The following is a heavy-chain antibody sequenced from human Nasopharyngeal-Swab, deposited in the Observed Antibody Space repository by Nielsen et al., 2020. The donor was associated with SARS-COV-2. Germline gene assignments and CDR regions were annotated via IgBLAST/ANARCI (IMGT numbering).Heavy chain of an antibody. D-gene: IGHD3-10*01. J-gene: IGHJ6*02. V-gene: IGHV3-21*01. CDR2: ISSSTSYI. CDR3: ARDGFGESPYYYYYGMDV. CDR1: GFTFSHYS. Sequence: GESLKIFCAASGFTFSHYSMNWVRQAPGKGLEWVSSISSSTSYIYYADSVKGRFTISRDNAKNSLYLQMNSLRAEDTAVYYCARDGFGESPYYYYYGMDVWGQGTTVTVSS.